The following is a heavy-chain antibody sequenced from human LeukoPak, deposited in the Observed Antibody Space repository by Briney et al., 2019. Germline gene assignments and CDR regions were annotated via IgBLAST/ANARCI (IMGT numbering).Heavy chain of an antibody. V-gene: IGHV3-30*18. Sequence: GGSLRLSCAASGFTFSNYGMHWVRQAPGKGLEWVAVISYDGSNKYYTDSVKGRFTISRDNSKNTLYLQMDSLRAEDTAVYYCAKGEYGSGSVDHWGQGTRVTLSS. CDR2: ISYDGSNK. J-gene: IGHJ4*02. CDR1: GFTFSNYG. D-gene: IGHD3-10*01. CDR3: AKGEYGSGSVDH.